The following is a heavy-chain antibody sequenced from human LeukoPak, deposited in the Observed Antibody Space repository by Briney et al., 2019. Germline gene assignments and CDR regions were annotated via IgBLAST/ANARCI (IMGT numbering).Heavy chain of an antibody. Sequence: PSETLSLTCAVYGGSFSGYYWSWIRQPPGEGLEWIGEINHSGSTNYNPSLKSRVTISVDTSKNQFSLKLSSVTAADTAVYYCARARYLSREAYFDYWGQGTLVTVSS. J-gene: IGHJ4*02. CDR3: ARARYLSREAYFDY. D-gene: IGHD1-14*01. V-gene: IGHV4-34*01. CDR1: GGSFSGYY. CDR2: INHSGST.